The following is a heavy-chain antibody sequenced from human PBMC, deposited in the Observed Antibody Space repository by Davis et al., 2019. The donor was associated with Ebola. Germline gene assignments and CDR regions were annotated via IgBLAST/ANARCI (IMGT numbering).Heavy chain of an antibody. V-gene: IGHV1-69*06. CDR2: IIPIFGTA. CDR3: ARALDRLLDFDY. D-gene: IGHD3-3*01. Sequence: AASVKVSCKASGGTFSSYAISWVRQAPGQGLEWMRGIIPIFGTANYAQKFQGRVTITADKSTSTAYMELSSLRSEDTAVYYCARALDRLLDFDYWGQGTLVTVSS. CDR1: GGTFSSYA. J-gene: IGHJ4*02.